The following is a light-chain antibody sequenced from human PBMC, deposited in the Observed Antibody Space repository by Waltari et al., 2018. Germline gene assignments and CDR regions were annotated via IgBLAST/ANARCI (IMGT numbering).Light chain of an antibody. Sequence: EIVLTQSPGTLSLSPGERATLSCRASQSVSSSYVAWSQQKPGQAPRLLIYGASSRATGIPDRVSGRGSGTDFTLTISRLEPEDFAVYYCQQYGTSPQVSFGGGTKVEIK. CDR2: GAS. J-gene: IGKJ4*01. CDR3: QQYGTSPQVS. CDR1: QSVSSSY. V-gene: IGKV3-20*01.